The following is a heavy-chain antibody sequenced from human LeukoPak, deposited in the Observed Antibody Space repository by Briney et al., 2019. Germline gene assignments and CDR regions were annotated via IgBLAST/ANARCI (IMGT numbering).Heavy chain of an antibody. J-gene: IGHJ6*03. Sequence: ASVKVSCKASGYTFTSLSFSWVRQSPGQGLEWMAWIRAFNGNTNYAQKFQDRVTMTTDTSTGTAYMELRSLRFDDTAVYYCAVGGVYCSGGACYSGSSAYMDVWGKGTTVTVS. CDR1: GYTFTSLS. CDR3: AVGGVYCSGGACYSGSSAYMDV. CDR2: IRAFNGNT. V-gene: IGHV1-18*01. D-gene: IGHD2-15*01.